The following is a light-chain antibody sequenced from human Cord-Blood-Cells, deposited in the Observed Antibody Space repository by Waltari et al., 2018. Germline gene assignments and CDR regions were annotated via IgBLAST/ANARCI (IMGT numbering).Light chain of an antibody. Sequence: DIQMTQSPSSLSASVGDRVTNTCQASQDISNYLNWYQQKPGKAPKLLIYDASNLETGVPSRFSGSGSGTDFTFTISSLQPEDIATYYCQQYDNLPRTFGQGTKLEIK. J-gene: IGKJ2*01. CDR2: DAS. CDR1: QDISNY. CDR3: QQYDNLPRT. V-gene: IGKV1-33*01.